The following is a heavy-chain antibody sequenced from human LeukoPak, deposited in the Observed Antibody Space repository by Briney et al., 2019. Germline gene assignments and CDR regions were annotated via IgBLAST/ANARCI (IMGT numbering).Heavy chain of an antibody. CDR2: ISGSGDST. CDR3: VKVRRHYDSSGYYDY. Sequence: GGSLRLSCAASRFTFSSYAMSWVRQAPGKGLEWVSAISGSGDSTYYADSVKGRFTISRDNSKNTLYLQMSSLRAEDTAVYYCVKVRRHYDSSGYYDYWGQGTLVTVSS. D-gene: IGHD3-22*01. V-gene: IGHV3-23*01. CDR1: RFTFSSYA. J-gene: IGHJ4*02.